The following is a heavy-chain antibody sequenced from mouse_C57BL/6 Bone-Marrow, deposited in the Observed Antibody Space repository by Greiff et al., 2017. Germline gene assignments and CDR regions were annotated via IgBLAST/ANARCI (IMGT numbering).Heavy chain of an antibody. CDR1: GYSFTGYY. J-gene: IGHJ3*01. Sequence: VQLQQSGPELVKPGASVKISCKASGYSFTGYYMNWVKQSPEKSLEWIGEINPSTGGTTYNQKFKAKATLTVDKSSSTAYMQLTSLTSEDSAVYYCARWVTGTGPWFAYWGQGTLVTVSA. V-gene: IGHV1-42*01. CDR2: INPSTGGT. CDR3: ARWVTGTGPWFAY. D-gene: IGHD4-1*01.